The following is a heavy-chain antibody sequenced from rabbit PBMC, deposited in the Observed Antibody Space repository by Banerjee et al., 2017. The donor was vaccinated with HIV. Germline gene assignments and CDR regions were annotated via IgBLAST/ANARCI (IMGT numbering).Heavy chain of an antibody. CDR2: MYSGDAST. CDR3: ARSPNSFTFRLNL. J-gene: IGHJ4*01. V-gene: IGHV1S40*01. Sequence: QSLEESGGDLVKPGASLTVTCTASGFSFSSGDWVCWVRQAPGKRPEWIACMYSGDASTYYASWVNGRFSISKTSSTTVTLQITSLTAADTATYFCARSPNSFTFRLNLWGPGTLVTVS. D-gene: IGHD6-1*01. CDR1: GFSFSSGDW.